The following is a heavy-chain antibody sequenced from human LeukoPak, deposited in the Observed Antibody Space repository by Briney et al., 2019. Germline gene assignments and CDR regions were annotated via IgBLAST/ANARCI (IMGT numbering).Heavy chain of an antibody. V-gene: IGHV3-21*01. J-gene: IGHJ4*02. CDR1: GFTFSSYS. D-gene: IGHD6-13*01. CDR3: ARAGSGYTSPSDY. Sequence: GGSLRLSCAASGFTFSSYSMNWVRQAPGKGLEWVSSISSSSSYIYYADSVKGRFTISRDNAKHSVYLQMNRLRAEDTAVYYCARAGSGYTSPSDYWGQGTLVTVSS. CDR2: ISSSSSYI.